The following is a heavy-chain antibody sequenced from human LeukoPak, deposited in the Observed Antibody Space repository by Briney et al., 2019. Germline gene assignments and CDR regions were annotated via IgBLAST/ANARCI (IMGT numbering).Heavy chain of an antibody. D-gene: IGHD3-3*01. CDR1: GFTFSGFW. Sequence: GGSLRLSCAASGFTFSGFWMHWVRQAPGKGLVWVSRINSDGSSTSYADSVKGRFTISRDNAKSTLYLQMNSLRAEDTAVFYCAKGSKALIITRDHYMDVWGKGTTVTISS. CDR2: INSDGSST. CDR3: AKGSKALIITRDHYMDV. V-gene: IGHV3-74*01. J-gene: IGHJ6*03.